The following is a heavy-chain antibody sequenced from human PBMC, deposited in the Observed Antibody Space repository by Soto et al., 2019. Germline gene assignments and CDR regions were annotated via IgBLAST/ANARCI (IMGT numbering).Heavy chain of an antibody. J-gene: IGHJ3*02. CDR1: GGTFSSYA. Sequence: ASVKVSCKASGGTFSSYAISWVRQAPGQGLEWMGGIIPIFGTANYAQKFQGRVTITAGESTRTAYMDLSSLRSEDTAVYYCARNLGYSYGDAFDIWGQGTMVTVSS. CDR2: IIPIFGTA. V-gene: IGHV1-69*13. D-gene: IGHD5-18*01. CDR3: ARNLGYSYGDAFDI.